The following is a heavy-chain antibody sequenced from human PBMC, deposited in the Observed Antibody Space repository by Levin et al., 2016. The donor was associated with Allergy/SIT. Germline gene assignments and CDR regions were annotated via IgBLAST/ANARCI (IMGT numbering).Heavy chain of an antibody. V-gene: IGHV1-69*17. CDR3: ASCYYYGSGRRDYYYYYGMDV. D-gene: IGHD3-10*01. J-gene: IGHJ6*02. CDR2: IIPIFGIA. Sequence: WVRQAPGQGLEWMGGIIPIFGIANYAQKFQGRVTITADKSTSTVYMELSSLRSEDTAVYYCASCYYYGSGRRDYYYYYGMDVWGQGTTVTVSS.